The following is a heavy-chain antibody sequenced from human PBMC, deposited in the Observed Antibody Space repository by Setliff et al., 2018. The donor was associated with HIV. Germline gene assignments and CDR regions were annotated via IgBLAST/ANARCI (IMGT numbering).Heavy chain of an antibody. J-gene: IGHJ3*02. Sequence: GGSLRLSCAASGFPVSYYIMNWVRQAPGKGLEWVSFISRSNSYIYYADSVKGRFTISRDNAKNSLYLQMNSLRAEDTAVYYCARATAAWDGAFDIWGQGTMVTVSS. CDR3: ARATAAWDGAFDI. V-gene: IGHV3-21*01. CDR1: GFPVSYYI. D-gene: IGHD6-13*01. CDR2: ISRSNSYI.